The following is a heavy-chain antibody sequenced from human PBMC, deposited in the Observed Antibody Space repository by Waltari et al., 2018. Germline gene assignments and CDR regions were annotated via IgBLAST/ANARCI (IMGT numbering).Heavy chain of an antibody. Sequence: QVQLQQWGAGLLKPSETLSLTCAVYGGSFSGYYWSWIRQPPGKGLEWIGEINHSGSTNYNPSLKSRVTISVDTSKNQFSLKLSSVTAADTAVYYCARGKGGYSYGWSRPPYFDYWGQGTLVTVSS. CDR1: GGSFSGYY. D-gene: IGHD5-18*01. J-gene: IGHJ4*02. V-gene: IGHV4-34*01. CDR3: ARGKGGYSYGWSRPPYFDY. CDR2: INHSGST.